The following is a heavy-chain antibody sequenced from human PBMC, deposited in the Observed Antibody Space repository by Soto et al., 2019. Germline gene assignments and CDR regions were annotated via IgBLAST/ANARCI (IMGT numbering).Heavy chain of an antibody. V-gene: IGHV3-30*18. CDR2: ISYDGSNK. Sequence: QVQLVESGGGVVQPGRSLRLSCAASGFTFSSYGMHWVRQAPGKGLEWVAVISYDGSNKYYVDSVKGRFTISRDNSKNTLYVQMNSLRAEDTAVYYCAKDLYYDSSGYFDYWGQGTLVTVSS. CDR1: GFTFSSYG. D-gene: IGHD3-22*01. CDR3: AKDLYYDSSGYFDY. J-gene: IGHJ4*02.